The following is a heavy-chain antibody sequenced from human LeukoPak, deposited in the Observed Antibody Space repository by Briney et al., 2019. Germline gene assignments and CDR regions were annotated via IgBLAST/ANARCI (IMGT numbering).Heavy chain of an antibody. Sequence: ASVKVSCKASGGTFSSYAISWVRQAPGQGLEWMGRIIPIFGTANYAQKFQGRVTITADKSTSTAYMELSSLRSEDTAVYYCARDRGDIVVVPAAIWFDPWGQGTLVTVSS. CDR1: GGTFSSYA. J-gene: IGHJ5*02. CDR3: ARDRGDIVVVPAAIWFDP. V-gene: IGHV1-69*06. CDR2: IIPIFGTA. D-gene: IGHD2-2*01.